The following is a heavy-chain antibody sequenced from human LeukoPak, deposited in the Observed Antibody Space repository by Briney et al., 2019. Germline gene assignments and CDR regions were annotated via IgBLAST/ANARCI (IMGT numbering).Heavy chain of an antibody. D-gene: IGHD1-1*01. V-gene: IGHV4-34*01. CDR3: ARGVPTTYDAFDI. J-gene: IGHJ3*02. CDR2: INHSGST. Sequence: MASETLSLTCAVYGGSFSGYYWSWIRQPPGKGLEWIGEINHSGSTNYNPSLKSRVTISVDTSKNQFSLKLSSVTAADTAVYYCARGVPTTYDAFDIWGQGTMVTVSS. CDR1: GGSFSGYY.